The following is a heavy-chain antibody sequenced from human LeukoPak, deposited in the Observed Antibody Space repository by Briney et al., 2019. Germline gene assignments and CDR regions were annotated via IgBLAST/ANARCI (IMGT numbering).Heavy chain of an antibody. D-gene: IGHD3-10*01. CDR2: ISWNGGST. J-gene: IGHJ6*03. Sequence: RGGSLRLSCAASGFTFEDYGMSWVRQAPGKGLEWVSGISWNGGSTGYAESVKGRFTISRDNAKNSLYLQMNSLRAEDTALYYCARAASGPGPLDNYYYYYIYVWGKGTTVTVSS. CDR1: GFTFEDYG. V-gene: IGHV3-20*04. CDR3: ARAASGPGPLDNYYYYYIYV.